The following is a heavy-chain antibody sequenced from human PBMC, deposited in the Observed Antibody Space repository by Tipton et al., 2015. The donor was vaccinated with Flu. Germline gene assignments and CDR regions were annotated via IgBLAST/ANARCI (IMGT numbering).Heavy chain of an antibody. J-gene: IGHJ3*02. CDR3: ARKGRYCDYTTSAFDI. CDR2: ISAHNGNT. V-gene: IGHV1-18*01. D-gene: IGHD4-17*01. CDR1: GYIFTSYG. Sequence: QVQLVQSGAEVKKPGASVKVSCKASGYIFTSYGISWVRQAPGQGVEWMGWISAHNGNTKYAQKLQGRVTMTTDTSTSTAYMELRSLRSDDTAVYYCARKGRYCDYTTSAFDIWGQGTMGTVSS.